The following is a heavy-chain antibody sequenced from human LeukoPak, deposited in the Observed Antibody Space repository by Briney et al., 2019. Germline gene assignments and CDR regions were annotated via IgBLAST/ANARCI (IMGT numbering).Heavy chain of an antibody. Sequence: SETLSLTCAVYGGSFSGYYWSWIRQPPGKGLEWIGEINHSGSTNYNPSPKSRVTISVDTSKNQFSLMLRSVPAADTAVYYCARGWSYYGSGSYYFDYWGQGTLVTVSS. J-gene: IGHJ4*02. CDR2: INHSGST. D-gene: IGHD3-10*01. CDR3: ARGWSYYGSGSYYFDY. CDR1: GGSFSGYY. V-gene: IGHV4-34*01.